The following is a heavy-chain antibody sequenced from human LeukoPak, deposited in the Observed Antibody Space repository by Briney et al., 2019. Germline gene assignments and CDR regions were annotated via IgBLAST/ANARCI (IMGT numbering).Heavy chain of an antibody. CDR1: GYTFTSYG. J-gene: IGHJ2*01. V-gene: IGHV1-3*01. D-gene: IGHD5-18*01. CDR3: ARSDTAWYFDL. Sequence: GASVKVSCKTSGYTFTSYGMHWVRQAPGQRLEWMGWINAGNGNTEYSQRFQGRVSITRDTSANTAYMELSSLRSEDTAVYYCARSDTAWYFDLWGRGTLVTVSS. CDR2: INAGNGNT.